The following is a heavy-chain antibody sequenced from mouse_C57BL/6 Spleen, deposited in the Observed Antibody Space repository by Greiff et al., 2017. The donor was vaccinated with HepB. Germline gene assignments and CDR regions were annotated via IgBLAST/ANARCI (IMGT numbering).Heavy chain of an antibody. CDR1: GYTFTSYW. CDR2: IHPSDSDT. Sequence: VQLQESGAELVKPGASVKVSCKASGYTFTSYWMHWVKQRPGQGLEWIGRIHPSDSDTNYNQKFKGKATLTVDKSSSTAYMQLSSLTSEDSAVYYCAIYGNYFAWFAYWGQGTLVTVSA. D-gene: IGHD2-1*01. V-gene: IGHV1-74*01. CDR3: AIYGNYFAWFAY. J-gene: IGHJ3*01.